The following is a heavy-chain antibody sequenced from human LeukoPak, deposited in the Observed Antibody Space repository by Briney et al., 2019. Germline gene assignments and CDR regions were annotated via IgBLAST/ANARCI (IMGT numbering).Heavy chain of an antibody. D-gene: IGHD5-12*01. V-gene: IGHV3-21*01. CDR3: ARVGLDRRGYSGYESFDY. CDR1: GFTFSSYR. CDR2: ISSSSSYI. J-gene: IGHJ4*02. Sequence: PGGSLRLSCAASGFTFSSYRMNWVRQAPGKGLEWVSSISSSSSYIYYADSVKGRFTISRDNAKNSLYLQMNSLRAEDTAVYYCARVGLDRRGYSGYESFDYWGQGTLVTVSS.